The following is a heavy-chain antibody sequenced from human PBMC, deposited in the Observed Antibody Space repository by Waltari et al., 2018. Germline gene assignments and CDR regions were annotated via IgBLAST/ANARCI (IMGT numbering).Heavy chain of an antibody. CDR1: GGSISSSSYY. CDR3: ARNHYDFWSGSRHWYFDL. Sequence: QLQLQESGPGLVKPSETLSLTCTVSGGSISSSSYYWGWIRQPPGKGLEWIGSIYYSGSPYYNPSLKSRVTISVDTSKNQFSLKLSSVTAADTAVYYCARNHYDFWSGSRHWYFDLWGRGTLVTVSS. CDR2: IYYSGSP. V-gene: IGHV4-39*01. J-gene: IGHJ2*01. D-gene: IGHD3-3*01.